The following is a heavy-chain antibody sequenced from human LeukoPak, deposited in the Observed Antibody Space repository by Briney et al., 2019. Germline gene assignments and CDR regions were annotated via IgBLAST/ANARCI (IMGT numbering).Heavy chain of an antibody. V-gene: IGHV3-53*01. J-gene: IGHJ6*03. CDR1: GFTVFSNY. D-gene: IGHD3-10*01. Sequence: GGSLRLSCAASGFTVFSNYMSWVRQAPGKGLEWVSVIYSDGTTYYADSVQGRFTISRDNSKNTVYLQMKSLRAEDAAVYFCARERSYYYYYMDVWGKGTTVTVSS. CDR2: IYSDGTT. CDR3: ARERSYYYYYMDV.